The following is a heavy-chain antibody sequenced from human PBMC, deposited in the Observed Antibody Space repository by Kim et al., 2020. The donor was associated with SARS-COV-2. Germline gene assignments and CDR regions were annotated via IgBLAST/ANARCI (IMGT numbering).Heavy chain of an antibody. Sequence: GGSLRLSCAASGFTFSSYAMSWVRQAPGKGLEWVSAISGSGGSTYYADSVKGRFTISRDNSKNTLYLQMNSLRAVDTAVYYCAKPPSPPLYYDSSGQTPHWGQGTLVTVSS. D-gene: IGHD3-22*01. CDR3: AKPPSPPLYYDSSGQTPH. CDR2: ISGSGGST. CDR1: GFTFSSYA. V-gene: IGHV3-23*01. J-gene: IGHJ4*02.